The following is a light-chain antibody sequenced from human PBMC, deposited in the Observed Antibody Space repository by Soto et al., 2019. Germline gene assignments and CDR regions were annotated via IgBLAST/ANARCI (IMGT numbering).Light chain of an antibody. CDR3: CSYAGTYTFDVV. CDR1: SSDVGGYKF. V-gene: IGLV2-11*01. Sequence: QSAVTQPRSVSGSPGQSVTISCTGTSSDVGGYKFVSWYQHHPGKAPKLMIYDVSERPSGVPDRFSGSKSGNTASLTISGLQADDEADYYCCSYAGTYTFDVVFGGGTKLTVL. J-gene: IGLJ2*01. CDR2: DVS.